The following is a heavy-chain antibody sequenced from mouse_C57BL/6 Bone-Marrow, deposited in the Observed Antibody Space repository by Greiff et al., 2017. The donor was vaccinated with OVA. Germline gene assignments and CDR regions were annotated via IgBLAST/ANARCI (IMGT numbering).Heavy chain of an antibody. CDR1: GYAFSSYW. J-gene: IGHJ4*01. Sequence: QVHVKQSGAELVKPGASVKISCKASGYAFSSYWMNWVKQRPGKGLEWIGQIYPGDGDTNYNGKFKGKATLTADKSSSTAYMQLSSLTSEDSAVYFCARWIVAPYAMDYWGQGTSVTVSS. CDR2: IYPGDGDT. D-gene: IGHD1-1*01. V-gene: IGHV1-80*01. CDR3: ARWIVAPYAMDY.